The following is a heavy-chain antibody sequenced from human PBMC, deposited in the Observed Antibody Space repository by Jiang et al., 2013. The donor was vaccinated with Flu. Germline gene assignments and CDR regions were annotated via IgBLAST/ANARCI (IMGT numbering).Heavy chain of an antibody. D-gene: IGHD6-6*01. V-gene: IGHV6-1*01. CDR3: ARDTRYSSSSYDYYYGMDV. CDR1: GDSVSSNSAA. J-gene: IGHJ6*02. CDR2: TYYRSKWYN. Sequence: SQTLSLTCAISGDSVSSNSAAWNWIRQSPSRGLEWLGRTYYRSKWYNDYAVSVKSRITINPDTSKNQFSLQLNSVTPEDTAVYYCARDTRYSSSSYDYYYGMDVWGQGTTVTVSS.